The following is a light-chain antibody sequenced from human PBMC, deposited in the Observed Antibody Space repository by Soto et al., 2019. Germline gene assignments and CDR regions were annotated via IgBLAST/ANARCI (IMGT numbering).Light chain of an antibody. Sequence: DIEMTQSPSSLSASVGDRVTITCRASQSISMYLNWYQQKSGKAPKFLIYGATNLQSGVPSRFRGGGSGTQFTLTITSLQPEDFATYYCQQGHSTPHTFGQGTKVEIK. CDR2: GAT. V-gene: IGKV1-39*01. CDR3: QQGHSTPHT. J-gene: IGKJ2*01. CDR1: QSISMY.